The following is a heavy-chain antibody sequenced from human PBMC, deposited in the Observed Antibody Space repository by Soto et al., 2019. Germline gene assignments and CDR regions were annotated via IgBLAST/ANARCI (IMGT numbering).Heavy chain of an antibody. CDR2: IFRSGTT. CDR3: ARARGSNCTSWLDI. J-gene: IGHJ5*01. Sequence: NPSVTRPLTCVSSKNTISVAYCGVWFRRPPGKGLEWIGGIFRSGTTHYSPSLRGRVTIFVDMSQNQFSLKLTSVTAADTAVYYCARARGSNCTSWLDIWGQGTLVTVSS. V-gene: IGHV4-38-2*01. CDR1: KNTISVAYC. D-gene: IGHD7-27*01.